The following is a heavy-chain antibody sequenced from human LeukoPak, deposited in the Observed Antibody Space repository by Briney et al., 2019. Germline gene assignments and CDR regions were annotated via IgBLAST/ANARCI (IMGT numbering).Heavy chain of an antibody. CDR2: ISAYNGNT. CDR1: GYTFTSYG. D-gene: IGHD3-16*01. CDR3: ARAGEVMPYYYGMDV. J-gene: IGHJ6*02. V-gene: IGHV1-18*01. Sequence: ASVKVSCKASGYTFTSYGISWVRQAPGQGLEWMGWISAYNGNTNYAQKLQGRVTMTTDTFTSTAYMELRSLRSDDTAVYYCARAGEVMPYYYGMDVWGQGTTVTVSS.